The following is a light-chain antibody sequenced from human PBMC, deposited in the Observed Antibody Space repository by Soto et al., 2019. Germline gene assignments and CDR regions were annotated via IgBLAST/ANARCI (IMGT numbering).Light chain of an antibody. CDR2: AAS. J-gene: IGKJ1*01. V-gene: IGKV1-39*01. Sequence: EIQMTQSPPSLSASAGDRVSITCRASQTIDVYLNWYVHKPGRTPQLLIYAASKLQSGVPSRFSGSGSGTDFTLTISSLQADDSATYFCKQSYMTPRTFGQGTKVEI. CDR1: QTIDVY. CDR3: KQSYMTPRT.